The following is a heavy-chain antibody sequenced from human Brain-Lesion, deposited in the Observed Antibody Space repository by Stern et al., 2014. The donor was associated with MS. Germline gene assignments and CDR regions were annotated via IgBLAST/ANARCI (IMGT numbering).Heavy chain of an antibody. CDR1: GGSISSGGYY. D-gene: IGHD2-2*01. Sequence: QVQLVQSGPGLVKPSQTLSLSCTVSGGSISSGGYYWSWIRQPAGKGLEWIGRIFNSGSTSYNPSLKSRVPISIDPSQHQFSLWLTSMTAADTAVYYCARGRVVPGFQYYATDVWGQGTTVIVSS. V-gene: IGHV4-61*02. CDR2: IFNSGST. J-gene: IGHJ6*02. CDR3: ARGRVVPGFQYYATDV.